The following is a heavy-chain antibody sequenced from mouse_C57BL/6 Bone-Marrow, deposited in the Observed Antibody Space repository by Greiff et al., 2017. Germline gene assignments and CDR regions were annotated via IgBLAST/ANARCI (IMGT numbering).Heavy chain of an antibody. CDR2: IDPSDSYT. J-gene: IGHJ3*01. Sequence: QVQLQQPGAELVRPGTSVKLSCKASGYTFTSYWMHWVKQRPGPGLEWIGVIDPSDSYTTYNQKFKGKATLTVDTSSSTAYMQLSSLTSEDSAVYYCARRGPFAYWGQGTLVTVSA. CDR1: GYTFTSYW. V-gene: IGHV1-59*01. CDR3: ARRGPFAY.